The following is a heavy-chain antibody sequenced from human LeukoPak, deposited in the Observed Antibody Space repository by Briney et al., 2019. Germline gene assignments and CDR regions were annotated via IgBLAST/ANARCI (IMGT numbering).Heavy chain of an antibody. J-gene: IGHJ4*02. CDR1: GGSFSGYY. D-gene: IGHD6-13*01. V-gene: IGHV4-34*01. CDR3: ARGGSVSKKVAAAVFDY. Sequence: PSETLSLTCAVYGGSFSGYYWSWIRRPPGKGLEWIGEINHSGSTNYNPSLKSRVTISVDTSKNQFSLKLSSVTAADTAVYYCARGGSVSKKVAAAVFDYWGQGTLVTVSS. CDR2: INHSGST.